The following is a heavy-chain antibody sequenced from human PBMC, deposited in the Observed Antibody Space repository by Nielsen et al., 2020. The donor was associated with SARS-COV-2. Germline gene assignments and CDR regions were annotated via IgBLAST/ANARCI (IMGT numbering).Heavy chain of an antibody. D-gene: IGHD6-13*01. CDR3: ARGDSSSWYYWFDP. V-gene: IGHV3-48*02. CDR1: GFTFSSYS. CDR2: ISSSSSTI. Sequence: GESLKISCAASGFTFSSYSMNWVRQAPGKGLEWVSYISSSSSTIYYADSVKGRFTISRDNAKNSLYLQMNSLRDEDTAVYYCARGDSSSWYYWFDPWGQGTLVTVSS. J-gene: IGHJ5*02.